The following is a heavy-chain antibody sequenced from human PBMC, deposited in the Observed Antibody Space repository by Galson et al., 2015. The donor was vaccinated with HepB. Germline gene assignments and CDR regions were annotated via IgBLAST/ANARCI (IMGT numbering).Heavy chain of an antibody. V-gene: IGHV4-39*07. J-gene: IGHJ4*02. CDR1: GDSIGRSSSY. Sequence: SLTCTVSGDSIGRSSSYWGWIRQPPGKGLEWIGSVLSSGSAYYKSSLRSRISVSLDTSKNQFSLCLRSVTAADTAVYYCARLRFERWLQGRGLVDSWGQGTLVTVSS. D-gene: IGHD5-24*01. CDR2: VLSSGSA. CDR3: ARLRFERWLQGRGLVDS.